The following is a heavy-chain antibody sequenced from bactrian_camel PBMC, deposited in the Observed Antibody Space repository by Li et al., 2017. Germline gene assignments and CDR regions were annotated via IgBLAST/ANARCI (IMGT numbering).Heavy chain of an antibody. CDR2: IHFRGGST. CDR1: GYTFSTHC. Sequence: QLVESGGGSVESGGSLTLSCSASGYTFSTHCVGWFRQAPGKEREGVAHIHFRGGSTDVVDSVKGRFTISQDNDKNTVYLQMNSLKPEDTVVYYCAAPSVYPVYSDYDVPTCLNIDEYKYWGQGTQVTVS. J-gene: IGHJ4*01. V-gene: IGHV3S25*01. CDR3: AAPSVYPVYSDYDVPTCLNIDEYKY. D-gene: IGHD4*01.